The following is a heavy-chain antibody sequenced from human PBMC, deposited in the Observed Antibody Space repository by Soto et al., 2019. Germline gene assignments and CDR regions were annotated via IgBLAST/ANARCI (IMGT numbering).Heavy chain of an antibody. J-gene: IGHJ6*03. CDR2: MNPNSGNT. Sequence: ASVKVSCKASGYTFPSYGISWVRQAPGQGLEWMGWMNPNSGNTGYAQKFQGRVTMTRNTSISTAYMELSSLRSEDTAVYYCARAAANYYYYYMDVWGKGTTVTVSS. V-gene: IGHV1-8*02. CDR3: ARAAANYYYYYMDV. CDR1: GYTFPSYG.